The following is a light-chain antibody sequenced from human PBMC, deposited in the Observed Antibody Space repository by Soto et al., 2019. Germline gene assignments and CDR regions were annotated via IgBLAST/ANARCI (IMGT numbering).Light chain of an antibody. CDR3: SSYTSSSTLYV. Sequence: QSVLTQPASVSGSPGQSITISCTGTSSDVGGYNYVSWYQQHPGKAPKLMIYEVSNRPSGFSNRFSGSKSGNTASLTISGLQADDDADYYCSSYTSSSTLYVFGTGTKLTVL. CDR1: SSDVGGYNY. CDR2: EVS. V-gene: IGLV2-14*01. J-gene: IGLJ1*01.